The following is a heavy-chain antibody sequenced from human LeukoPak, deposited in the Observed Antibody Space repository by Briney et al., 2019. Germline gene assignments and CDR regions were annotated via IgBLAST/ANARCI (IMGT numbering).Heavy chain of an antibody. CDR2: ISYSGST. V-gene: IGHV4-59*11. CDR1: GGSISRHY. CDR3: ARVRDYYDSSGYYYYDYYYMDV. D-gene: IGHD3-22*01. Sequence: SETLSLTCTVSGGSISRHYWSWIRQPPGKGLEWIGYISYSGSTNYNPSLKSRVTISVDTSKNQFSLKLSSVTAADTVVYYCARVRDYYDSSGYYYYDYYYMDVWGKGTTVTVSS. J-gene: IGHJ6*03.